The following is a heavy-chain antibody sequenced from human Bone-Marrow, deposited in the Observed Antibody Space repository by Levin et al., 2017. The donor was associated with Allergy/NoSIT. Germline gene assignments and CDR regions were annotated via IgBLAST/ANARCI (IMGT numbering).Heavy chain of an antibody. CDR3: ARERDIAAVGAAHWYFDL. CDR1: GYSFTDYY. D-gene: IGHD6-25*01. Sequence: ASVKVSCKASGYSFTDYYIHWVRQAPGQGLEWMGWINPNSGGTNYAQKFQGRVTMTRDTSITTAHMDLSRLRSDDTAVYYCARERDIAAVGAAHWYFDLWGRGTLVTVSS. CDR2: INPNSGGT. J-gene: IGHJ2*01. V-gene: IGHV1-2*02.